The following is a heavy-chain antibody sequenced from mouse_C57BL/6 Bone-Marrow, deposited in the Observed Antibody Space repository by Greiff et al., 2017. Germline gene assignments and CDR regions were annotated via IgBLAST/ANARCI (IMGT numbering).Heavy chain of an antibody. J-gene: IGHJ3*01. D-gene: IGHD1-1*01. CDR2: IYPRSGNT. V-gene: IGHV1-81*01. CDR3: ARPRHYYGSSYGWFAY. Sequence: QVQLQQSGAELARPGASVKLSCKASGYTFTSYGISWVKQRTGQGLEWIGEIYPRSGNTYYNEKFKGKATLTADKSSSPAYMELRSLTSEDSAVYFCARPRHYYGSSYGWFAYWGQGTLVTVSA. CDR1: GYTFTSYG.